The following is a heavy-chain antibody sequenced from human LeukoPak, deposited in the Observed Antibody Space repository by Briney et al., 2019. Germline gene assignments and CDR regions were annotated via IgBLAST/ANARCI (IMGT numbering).Heavy chain of an antibody. CDR2: ISGSGGSA. D-gene: IGHD6-19*01. CDR1: GFTFSSYA. Sequence: GGSLRLSCAASGFTFSSYAMSWVRQAPGKGLERVSAISGSGGSAYYADSVKGRFTISRDNSKNTLYLQMNSLRAEDTAVYYCAKSYSSGPEDYWGQGTLVTVSS. V-gene: IGHV3-23*01. J-gene: IGHJ4*02. CDR3: AKSYSSGPEDY.